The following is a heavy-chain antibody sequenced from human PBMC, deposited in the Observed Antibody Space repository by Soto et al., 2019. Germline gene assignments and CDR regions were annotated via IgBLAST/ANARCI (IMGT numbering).Heavy chain of an antibody. V-gene: IGHV3-9*01. J-gene: IGHJ6*02. CDR2: ISWNSGSI. D-gene: IGHD3-10*01. CDR3: AKDAITMVRGVISYYGMDV. CDR1: GFTFDDYA. Sequence: GGSLRLSCASSGFTFDDYAMHWVRQAPGKGLEWVSGISWNSGSIGYADSVKGRFTISRDNAKNSLYLQMNSLRAEDTALYYCAKDAITMVRGVISYYGMDVWGQGTTVTVS.